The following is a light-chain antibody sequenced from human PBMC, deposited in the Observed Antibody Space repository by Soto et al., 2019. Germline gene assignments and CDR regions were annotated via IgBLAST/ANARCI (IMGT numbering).Light chain of an antibody. CDR3: QQREDWPRA. Sequence: EIVLTQSPGTLSLSPGERATLSCRASQSVSSSYLAWYQQKPGQAPRLLIYSASSRATGIPDRFSGSGSGTDFTLTINRLEPEDFAIYYCQQREDWPRAFGGGTKVEFK. V-gene: IGKV3D-20*02. CDR1: QSVSSSY. J-gene: IGKJ4*01. CDR2: SAS.